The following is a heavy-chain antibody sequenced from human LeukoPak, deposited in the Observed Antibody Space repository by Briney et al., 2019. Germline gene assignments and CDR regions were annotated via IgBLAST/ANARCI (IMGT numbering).Heavy chain of an antibody. CDR1: RFTFSSYS. CDR2: ISSSSSYI. CDR3: ARDLIGSSRKYYYYYGMDV. D-gene: IGHD3-16*02. Sequence: PGGSLRLSCAASRFTFSSYSMNWVRQAPGKGLEWVSSISSSSSYIYYADSVKGRFTISRDNAKNSLYLQMNSLRAEDTAVYYCARDLIGSSRKYYYYYGMDVWDQGTTVTVSS. V-gene: IGHV3-21*01. J-gene: IGHJ6*02.